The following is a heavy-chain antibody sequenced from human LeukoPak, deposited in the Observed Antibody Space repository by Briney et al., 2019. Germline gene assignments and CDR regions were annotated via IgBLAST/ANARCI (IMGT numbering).Heavy chain of an antibody. CDR1: GYTFTSYY. V-gene: IGHV1-8*02. CDR2: MNPNSGNT. D-gene: IGHD1-26*01. Sequence: ASVKVSCKASGYTFTSYYMHWVRQATGQGLEWMGWMNPNSGNTGYAQKFQGRVTMTEDTSTDTAYMELSSLRSEDTAVYYCATSVVGATNFDYWGQGTLVTVSS. J-gene: IGHJ4*02. CDR3: ATSVVGATNFDY.